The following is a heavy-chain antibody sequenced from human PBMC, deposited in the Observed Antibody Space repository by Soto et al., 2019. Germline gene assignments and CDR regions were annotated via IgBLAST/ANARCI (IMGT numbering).Heavy chain of an antibody. D-gene: IGHD6-6*01. CDR1: GFTFSSYS. CDR3: ARDPKSSSSRGYYYYGMDV. Sequence: EVQLVESGGGLVKPGGSLRLSCAASGFTFSSYSMNWVRQAPGKGLEWVSYISSSSSTIYYADSVKGRFTISRDNAKNSLYLQMNSLRDEDTAVYYCARDPKSSSSRGYYYYGMDVWGQGTTVTVSS. J-gene: IGHJ6*02. CDR2: ISSSSSTI. V-gene: IGHV3-48*02.